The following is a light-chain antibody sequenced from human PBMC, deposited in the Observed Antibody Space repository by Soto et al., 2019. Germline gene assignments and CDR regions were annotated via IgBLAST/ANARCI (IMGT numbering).Light chain of an antibody. V-gene: IGKV1-39*01. CDR1: QSISTY. Sequence: DIQMTQSPSSLSASVGDRVTITCRASQSISTYLIWYQQKPGKAPKLLIYATSSLQSGVPSRLSGSGSGTDFTLTISSLQPEDFATYYCQQSYSTPPGTFGQGTKVEIK. CDR3: QQSYSTPPGT. CDR2: ATS. J-gene: IGKJ1*01.